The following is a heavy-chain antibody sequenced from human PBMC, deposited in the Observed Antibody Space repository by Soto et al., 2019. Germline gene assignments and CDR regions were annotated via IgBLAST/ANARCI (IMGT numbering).Heavy chain of an antibody. CDR1: GFTFSSYA. CDR3: AKVHAGTKFDWLFTFFDY. Sequence: GSLRLSCAASGFTFSSYAMSWVRQAPGKGLEWVSAISGSGGSTYYADSVKGRSTISRDNSKNTLYLQMNRLRAEDTAVYYCAKVHAGTKFDWLFTFFDYWGQGTLVTVYS. V-gene: IGHV3-23*01. D-gene: IGHD3-9*01. J-gene: IGHJ4*02. CDR2: ISGSGGST.